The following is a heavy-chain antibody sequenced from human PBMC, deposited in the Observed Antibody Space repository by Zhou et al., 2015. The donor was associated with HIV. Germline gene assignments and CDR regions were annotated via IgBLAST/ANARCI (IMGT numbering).Heavy chain of an antibody. D-gene: IGHD3-22*01. J-gene: IGHJ6*02. CDR1: GFTFSSYG. CDR3: ARDDSSGSYGMDV. CDR2: ISYDGRIK. Sequence: QVQLVESGGGVVQPGRSLRLSCAASGFTFSSYGMHWVRQAPGRGLEWVAVISYDGRIKYYGDSVKGRFTISRDNTKSTLWLQMNSLRAEDTAVYYCARDDSSGSYGMDVWGQGTTVTVSS. V-gene: IGHV3-33*05.